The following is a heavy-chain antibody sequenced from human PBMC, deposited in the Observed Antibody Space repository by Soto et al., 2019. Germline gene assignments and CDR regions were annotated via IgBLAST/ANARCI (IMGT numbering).Heavy chain of an antibody. J-gene: IGHJ6*02. V-gene: IGHV1-2*04. CDR2: INPNSGGT. D-gene: IGHD3-10*01. CDR1: GYTFTEYY. Sequence: QVQLEQSGAEVKKPGASVKVSCKASGYTFTEYYIHWVRQAPEQGLVWMGWINPNSGGTKYAQKFQGWVTLTSDTSISTAYMELSSLKSDDTAVYYCARRLGGGGDYYDGMDVWGQGTTVTVSS. CDR3: ARRLGGGGDYYDGMDV.